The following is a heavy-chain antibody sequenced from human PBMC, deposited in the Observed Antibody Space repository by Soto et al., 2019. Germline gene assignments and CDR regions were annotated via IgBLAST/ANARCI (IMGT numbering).Heavy chain of an antibody. Sequence: QVQLVQSGAEVKKPGASVKVYCTADGYIFTGYSLHCVRQSPGHGLDRVGWINPNSGATNPAQQFQGRVTMTRDTSISTAYMALRSLSSDDTAVYYGARAYGASPNLEMTHGMGVWGEGAPGTVSS. V-gene: IGHV1-2*02. J-gene: IGHJ6*04. CDR3: ARAYGASPNLEMTHGMGV. CDR1: GYIFTGYS. D-gene: IGHD1-1*01. CDR2: INPNSGAT.